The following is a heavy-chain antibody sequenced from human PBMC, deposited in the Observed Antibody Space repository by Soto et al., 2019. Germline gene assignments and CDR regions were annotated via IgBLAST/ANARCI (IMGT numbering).Heavy chain of an antibody. J-gene: IGHJ5*02. V-gene: IGHV4-34*01. D-gene: IGHD1-26*01. CDR3: ARGPGIVGPSSQMWFDP. Sequence: SETLSLTCAVYGGSSSGYYWSWIRQPPGKGLEWIGEINHSGSTNYNPSLKSRVTISVDTSKNQFSLKLSSVTAADTAVYYCARGPGIVGPSSQMWFDPWGQGTLVTVSS. CDR1: GGSSSGYY. CDR2: INHSGST.